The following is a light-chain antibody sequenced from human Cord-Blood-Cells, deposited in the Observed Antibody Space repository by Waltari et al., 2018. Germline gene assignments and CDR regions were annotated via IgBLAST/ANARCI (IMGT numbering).Light chain of an antibody. V-gene: IGLV2-23*01. CDR2: EGS. CDR3: CSYAGSWV. J-gene: IGLJ3*02. CDR1: SSDVGSYNL. Sequence: QSALTQPASVSGSPGKSITIPCTGTSSDVGSYNLFSWYQQHPGKAPKLMIYEGSKRPSGVSNRFSGSKSGNTASLTISGLQAEDEADYYCCSYAGSWVFGGGTKLTVL.